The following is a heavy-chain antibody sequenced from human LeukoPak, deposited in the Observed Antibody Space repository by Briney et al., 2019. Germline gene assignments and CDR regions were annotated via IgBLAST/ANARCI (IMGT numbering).Heavy chain of an antibody. Sequence: ASVKVFCKASGYTFTSYDINWVRQAPGQGLEWIGWMNPNSGNTGYAQKFQGRVTMTRNTSIGTAYMEVSSLRSEDTAVYYCARGERDGYNYDSWFDPWGQGTLVTVSS. D-gene: IGHD5-24*01. CDR2: MNPNSGNT. J-gene: IGHJ5*02. V-gene: IGHV1-8*01. CDR3: ARGERDGYNYDSWFDP. CDR1: GYTFTSYD.